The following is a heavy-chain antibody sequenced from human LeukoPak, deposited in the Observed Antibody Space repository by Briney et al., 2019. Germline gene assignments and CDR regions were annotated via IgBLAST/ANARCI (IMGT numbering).Heavy chain of an antibody. Sequence: ASVKVSCKVSGYTLTELSMHWVRQAPGKGLEWMGGFDPEDGETIYAQKFRGRVTMTEDTSTDTAYMELSSLRSEDTAVYYCATSRWLRTPYYYYYMDVWGKGTTVTVSS. V-gene: IGHV1-24*01. J-gene: IGHJ6*03. D-gene: IGHD5-12*01. CDR1: GYTLTELS. CDR2: FDPEDGET. CDR3: ATSRWLRTPYYYYYMDV.